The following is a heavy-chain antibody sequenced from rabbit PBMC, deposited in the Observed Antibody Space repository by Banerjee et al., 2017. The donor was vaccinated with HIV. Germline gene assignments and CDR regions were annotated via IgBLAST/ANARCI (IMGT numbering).Heavy chain of an antibody. CDR1: GFSFSSGYW. CDR3: ARGYAGYAGYGYAYFDL. V-gene: IGHV1S43*01. D-gene: IGHD6-1*01. CDR2: IYTGSSGRI. J-gene: IGHJ4*01. Sequence: KPGASLTLTCTASGFSFSSGYWICWVRQAPGKGLELIACIYTGSSGRIYYASWVNGRFTISRSTSLNTVDLKMTSLTAADTATYFCARGYAGYAGYGYAYFDLRGQGTLVTVS.